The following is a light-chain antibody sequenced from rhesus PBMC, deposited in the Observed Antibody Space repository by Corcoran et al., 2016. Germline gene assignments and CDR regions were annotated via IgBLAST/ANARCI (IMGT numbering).Light chain of an antibody. V-gene: IGLV2-38*01. CDR1: SSDIGGYNG. Sequence: QSALTQPPSVSKSLGQSVTFSCSGTSSDIGGYNGVSWYQQHPGTAPRLLIYEVSKRPSGVSDRVSGSKSGNTASLTISGLQAEDEADYYCGSCMSGNTYIFGFGTPLTV. CDR2: EVS. J-gene: IGLJ1*01. CDR3: GSCMSGNTYI.